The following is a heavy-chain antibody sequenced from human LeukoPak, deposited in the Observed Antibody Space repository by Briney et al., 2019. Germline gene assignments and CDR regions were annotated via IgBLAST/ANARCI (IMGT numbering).Heavy chain of an antibody. CDR3: AKTRPLDSSSWSHGDY. Sequence: GGSQRLSCAASGFTFSSYAMSWVRQAPGKGLEWVSAISGSGDSTYYGDSVKGRFTISRDNSKNTLYLQMNSLRAEDTAVYYCAKTRPLDSSSWSHGDYWGQGTLVTVSS. CDR1: GFTFSSYA. J-gene: IGHJ4*02. D-gene: IGHD6-13*01. V-gene: IGHV3-23*01. CDR2: ISGSGDST.